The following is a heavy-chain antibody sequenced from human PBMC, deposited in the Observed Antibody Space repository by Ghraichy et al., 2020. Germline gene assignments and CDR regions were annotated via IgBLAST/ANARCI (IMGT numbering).Heavy chain of an antibody. D-gene: IGHD3-10*01. Sequence: SETLSLTCAVYGGSFSGYYWSWIRQPPGKGLEWIGEINHSGSTNYNPSLKSRVTISVDTSKNQFSLKLSSVTASDTAVYYCASCYGSGSSYGMDVWGQGTTVTVSS. V-gene: IGHV4-34*01. CDR2: INHSGST. J-gene: IGHJ6*02. CDR3: ASCYGSGSSYGMDV. CDR1: GGSFSGYY.